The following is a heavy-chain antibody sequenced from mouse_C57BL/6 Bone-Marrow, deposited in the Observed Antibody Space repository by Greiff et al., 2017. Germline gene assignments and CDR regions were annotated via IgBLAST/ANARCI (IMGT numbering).Heavy chain of an antibody. CDR1: GYTFTSYW. CDR3: ARACTRVGYWAPFAY. D-gene: IGHD2-3*01. Sequence: QVQLQQPGAELVRPGSSVKLSCKASGYTFTSYWMHWVKQRPIQGLEWIGNIDPSDSETHYNQKFKDKATLTVDKSSSTAYMQLSILTSEDSAVYYCARACTRVGYWAPFAYWYQGTLVTVSA. CDR2: IDPSDSET. J-gene: IGHJ3*01. V-gene: IGHV1-52*01.